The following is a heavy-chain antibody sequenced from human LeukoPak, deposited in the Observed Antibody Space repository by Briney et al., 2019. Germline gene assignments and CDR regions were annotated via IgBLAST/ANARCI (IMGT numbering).Heavy chain of an antibody. Sequence: GASLRPSYAVSAPTVTNNYMSCVSHAPGKWLESVSVIYPDGSTYHADSVKGRFTISRDNSKNTLFLQMNTLRADDTAVYHCARTNPVYGDYDYWGQGTLVTVSS. V-gene: IGHV3-53*01. CDR3: ARTNPVYGDYDY. CDR1: APTVTNNY. CDR2: IYPDGST. J-gene: IGHJ4*02. D-gene: IGHD4-17*01.